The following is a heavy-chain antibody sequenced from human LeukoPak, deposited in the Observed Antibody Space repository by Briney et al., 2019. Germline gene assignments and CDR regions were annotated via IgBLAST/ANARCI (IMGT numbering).Heavy chain of an antibody. J-gene: IGHJ6*02. Sequence: GGSLRLSCAASGFTFSSYAMHWVRQAPGKGLEWVAVISYDGSNKYYADSVKGRFTISRDNSKNTLYLQMNSLRAEDTAVYYCARGYLYDFWSGYYSPYGMDVWGQGTTVTVSS. CDR2: ISYDGSNK. CDR1: GFTFSSYA. CDR3: ARGYLYDFWSGYYSPYGMDV. D-gene: IGHD3-3*01. V-gene: IGHV3-30-3*01.